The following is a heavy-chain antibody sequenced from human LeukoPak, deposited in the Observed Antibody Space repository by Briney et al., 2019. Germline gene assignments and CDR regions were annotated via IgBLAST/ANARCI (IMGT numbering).Heavy chain of an antibody. CDR1: GGSISSGDYY. V-gene: IGHV4-30-4*01. CDR2: IYYSGST. CDR3: ARDGEINNWFDP. J-gene: IGHJ5*02. Sequence: SETLSLTCTVSGGSISSGDYYWSWIRQPPGKGLEWIGYIYYSGSTYYNPSLKSRVTISVDTSKNQFSLKLSSVTAADTAVYYCARDGEINNWFDPWGQGTLVTVSS. D-gene: IGHD3-3*01.